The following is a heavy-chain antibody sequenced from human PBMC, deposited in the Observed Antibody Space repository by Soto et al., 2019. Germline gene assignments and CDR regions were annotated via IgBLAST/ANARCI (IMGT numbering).Heavy chain of an antibody. Sequence: QVQLQESGPGLVKPSETLSLTCSVSGGSINSYYWGWIRQPPGKGLEWIGYISYTGSTDYSPSLKSRVTISVDTSKNQFSRRVRSVTAADTAIYFCARNYPLGHTWNYFDYWGRGTLVTVSS. V-gene: IGHV4-59*01. J-gene: IGHJ4*02. CDR3: ARNYPLGHTWNYFDY. CDR1: GGSINSYY. D-gene: IGHD1-1*01. CDR2: ISYTGST.